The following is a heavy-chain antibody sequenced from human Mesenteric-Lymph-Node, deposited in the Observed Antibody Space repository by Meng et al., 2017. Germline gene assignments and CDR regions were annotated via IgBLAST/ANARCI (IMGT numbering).Heavy chain of an antibody. Sequence: GSLRLSCTVTGDSTRSSSYYWGWIRQPPGKGLEWVGSVYHSGIPYYNPSLKSRVTISVDTSKNQFSLELTSVTAADTAVYYCARGNRGILVVTPLSFDYWGQGTLVTVSS. CDR1: GDSTRSSSYY. CDR3: ARGNRGILVVTPLSFDY. CDR2: VYHSGIP. J-gene: IGHJ4*02. D-gene: IGHD2-15*01. V-gene: IGHV4-39*07.